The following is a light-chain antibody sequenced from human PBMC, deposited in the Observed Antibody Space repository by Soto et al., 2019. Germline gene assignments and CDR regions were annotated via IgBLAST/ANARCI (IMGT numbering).Light chain of an antibody. J-gene: IGKJ1*01. CDR1: QSVTSNY. V-gene: IGKV3-20*01. CDR2: GAS. CDR3: QRYGSSPWM. Sequence: EIVLTQSPGTLSLSPGERATLSCRASQSVTSNYLAWYQQKPGQAPRLLIYGASSRATGIPDRFSGSGSGTDFTLTISRLEPEDFAVYYCQRYGSSPWMFGQGTKVEIK.